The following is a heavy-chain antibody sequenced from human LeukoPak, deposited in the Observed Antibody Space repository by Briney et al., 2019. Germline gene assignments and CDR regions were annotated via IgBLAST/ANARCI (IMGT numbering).Heavy chain of an antibody. CDR3: ARAGYWNYCAFDI. J-gene: IGHJ3*02. V-gene: IGHV4-30-4*08. Sequence: PSQTLSLTCTVSGGSISSGDYYWSWIRQPPGKGLEWIGYIYYSGSTYYNPSLKSRVTISVDTSKNQFSLKLSSVTAADTAVYYCARAGYWNYCAFDIWGQGTMVTVSS. D-gene: IGHD1-7*01. CDR2: IYYSGST. CDR1: GGSISSGDYY.